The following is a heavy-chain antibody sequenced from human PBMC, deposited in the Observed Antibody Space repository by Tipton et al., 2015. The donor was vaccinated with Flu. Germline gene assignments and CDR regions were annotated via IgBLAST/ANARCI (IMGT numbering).Heavy chain of an antibody. Sequence: TLSLTCTVSGYSISSGYYWGWIRQPPGKGLEWIGSIFHGGSTYYNPTLKSRVTKSVDTSKNQFSLKLSSVTAADAAVYYCATYYYGSGAQSAFDYWGQGTLVTVSS. J-gene: IGHJ4*02. V-gene: IGHV4-38-2*02. CDR2: IFHGGST. CDR1: GYSISSGYY. D-gene: IGHD3-10*01. CDR3: ATYYYGSGAQSAFDY.